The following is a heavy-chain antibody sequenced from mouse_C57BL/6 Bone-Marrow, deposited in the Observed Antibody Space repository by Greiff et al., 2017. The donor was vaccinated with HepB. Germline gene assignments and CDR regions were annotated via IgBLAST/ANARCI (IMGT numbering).Heavy chain of an antibody. CDR2: IDPETGGT. J-gene: IGHJ2*01. CDR1: GYTFTDYE. Sequence: QVQLKQSGAELVRPGASVTLSCKASGYTFTDYEMHWVKQTPVHGLEWIGAIDPETGGTAYNQKFKGKAILTADKSSSTAYMELRSLTSEDSAVYYCTSYSNYVDYWGQGTTLTVSS. CDR3: TSYSNYVDY. D-gene: IGHD2-5*01. V-gene: IGHV1-15*01.